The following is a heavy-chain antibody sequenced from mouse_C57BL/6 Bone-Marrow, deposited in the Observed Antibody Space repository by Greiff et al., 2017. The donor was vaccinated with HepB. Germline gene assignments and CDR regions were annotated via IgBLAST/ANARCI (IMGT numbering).Heavy chain of an antibody. Sequence: EVKLMESGGGLVKPGGSLKLSCAASGFTFSDYGMHWVRQAPEKGLEWVAYISSGSSTIYYADTVKGRSTISRDNAKTTLFLQMTSLGSEDTAMYYCARRNYCSSCPFAYWGQGTLVTVSA. J-gene: IGHJ3*01. V-gene: IGHV5-17*01. D-gene: IGHD1-1*01. CDR2: ISSGSSTI. CDR3: ARRNYCSSCPFAY. CDR1: GFTFSDYG.